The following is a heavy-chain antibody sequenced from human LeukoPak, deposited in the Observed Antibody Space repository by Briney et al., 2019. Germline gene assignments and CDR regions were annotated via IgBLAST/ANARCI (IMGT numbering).Heavy chain of an antibody. CDR3: ARYYYDNSGYPCFDY. CDR1: GFLFSDCY. CDR2: ISSSGTII. J-gene: IGHJ4*02. D-gene: IGHD3-22*01. V-gene: IGHV3-11*01. Sequence: GGSLRLSCAASGFLFSDCYMSWIRQAPGKGLEWISYISSSGTIIYYADSVKGRFTISRDNAKNSLYLQINSLRAEDTAVFYCARYYYDNSGYPCFDYWGQGTLVTVSS.